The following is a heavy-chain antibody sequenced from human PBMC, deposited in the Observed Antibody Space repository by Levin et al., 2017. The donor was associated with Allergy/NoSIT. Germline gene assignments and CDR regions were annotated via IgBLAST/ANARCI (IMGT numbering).Heavy chain of an antibody. CDR3: AKRGGTENY. D-gene: IGHD1-7*01. Sequence: GESLKISCAASGFTFSNYAMSWVRQAPGKGLEWVSGISASGDSTYYADSVKGRFTISRDNSKNTLYVQMNSLRVEDTARYYCAKRGGTENYWGQGTLVTVSS. CDR2: ISASGDST. J-gene: IGHJ4*02. CDR1: GFTFSNYA. V-gene: IGHV3-23*01.